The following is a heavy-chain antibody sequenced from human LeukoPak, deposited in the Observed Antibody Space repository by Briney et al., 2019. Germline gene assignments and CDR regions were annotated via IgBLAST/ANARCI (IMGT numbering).Heavy chain of an antibody. J-gene: IGHJ6*03. Sequence: SETLSLTCTVSGVSISSYYWSWVRQPPGKGLEWIGYIYTSGSTNYNASLKSRVTISVDTSKHQFSLKLSSVTAADTAVYYCARQTPGMTDYDFWSGPALGYYYMDVWGKGTTVTVSS. CDR3: ARQTPGMTDYDFWSGPALGYYYMDV. CDR1: GVSISSYY. CDR2: IYTSGST. V-gene: IGHV4-4*09. D-gene: IGHD3-3*01.